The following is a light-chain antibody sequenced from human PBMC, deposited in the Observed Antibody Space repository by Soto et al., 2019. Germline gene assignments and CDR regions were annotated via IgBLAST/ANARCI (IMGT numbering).Light chain of an antibody. CDR2: DVT. Sequence: QSVLTHPASGSGSPGQSITISCTGTSSDVGGYNFVSWYQQHPDKAPKLMIYDVTNRPSGVSNRFSGSKSGNTASLTISGLQAEDEADYYCSSYTSISTYVFGTGTKVTVL. CDR1: SSDVGGYNF. CDR3: SSYTSISTYV. V-gene: IGLV2-14*01. J-gene: IGLJ1*01.